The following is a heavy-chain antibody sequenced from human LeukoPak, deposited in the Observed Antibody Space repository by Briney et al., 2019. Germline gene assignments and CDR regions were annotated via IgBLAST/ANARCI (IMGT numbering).Heavy chain of an antibody. CDR2: IYYSGST. J-gene: IGHJ5*02. V-gene: IGHV4-39*01. D-gene: IGHD2-2*01. CDR3: ARRFYQLLDGFDP. Sequence: SETLSLTCTVSGGSISSSSYYWGWIRQPPGKGLEWIGSIYYSGSTYYNPSLKSRVTISVDTSKNQFSLKLSSVTAADTAVYYCARRFYQLLDGFDPWGQGTPVTVSS. CDR1: GGSISSSSYY.